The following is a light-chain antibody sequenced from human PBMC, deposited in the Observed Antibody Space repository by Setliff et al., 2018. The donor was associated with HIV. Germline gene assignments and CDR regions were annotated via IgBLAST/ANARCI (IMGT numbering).Light chain of an antibody. CDR3: CSYTSYSTLYV. J-gene: IGLJ1*01. V-gene: IGLV2-14*01. Sequence: QSALTQPASVSGSPGQSITISCIGSSSDIGTYNYVSWYQQHPGRAPKLLIYDVGRRPSGVSDRFSGSKSGNSASLTISGLQAEDEADYYCCSYTSYSTLYVFGGGTKV. CDR1: SSDIGTYNY. CDR2: DVG.